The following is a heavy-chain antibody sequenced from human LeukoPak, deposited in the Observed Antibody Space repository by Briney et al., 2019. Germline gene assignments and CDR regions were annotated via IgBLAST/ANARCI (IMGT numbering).Heavy chain of an antibody. CDR3: ARAGGWAREDNEADAFDI. CDR2: ISAYNGNT. D-gene: IGHD6-19*01. CDR1: GYTFTNFG. V-gene: IGHV1-18*01. Sequence: GASVKVSCKASGYTFTNFGISWVRQAPGQGLEWMGWISAYNGNTNYAQKVQDRVTMTTDTSTSTAYMELRSLRSDDTAVYYCARAGGWAREDNEADAFDIWGQGTMVTVSS. J-gene: IGHJ3*02.